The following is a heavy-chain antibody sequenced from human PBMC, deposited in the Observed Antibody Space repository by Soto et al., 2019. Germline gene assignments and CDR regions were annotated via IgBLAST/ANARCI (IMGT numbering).Heavy chain of an antibody. CDR2: ISSSAART. V-gene: IGHV3-23*01. D-gene: IGHD2-8*02. CDR1: GFTFSSSA. J-gene: IGHJ4*02. CDR3: AKTLGLVDPFDY. Sequence: EVQLLESGGGLVQPGGSLRLSCAASGFTFSSSATSWVRQAPGKGLEWVSSISSSAARTYYPASVRGRFTISRDNSKNTLSLQMNSLRAEDTAVYYCAKTLGLVDPFDYWGQGTLVTVSS.